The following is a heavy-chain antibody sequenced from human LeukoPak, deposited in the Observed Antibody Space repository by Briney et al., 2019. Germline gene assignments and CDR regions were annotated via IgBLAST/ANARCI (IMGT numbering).Heavy chain of an antibody. V-gene: IGHV4-39*07. D-gene: IGHD3-22*01. CDR1: GGSISSSNYY. CDR2: IYYSGNT. J-gene: IGHJ4*02. Sequence: PSETLSLTCTVSGGSISSSNYYWGWIRQPPGKGLEWIGSIYYSGNTYYNPSLKSRVTISVDTSKNQFSLKLNSVTAADTAVYYRARGVVSSGYHNPFDYWGQGTLVTVSS. CDR3: ARGVVSSGYHNPFDY.